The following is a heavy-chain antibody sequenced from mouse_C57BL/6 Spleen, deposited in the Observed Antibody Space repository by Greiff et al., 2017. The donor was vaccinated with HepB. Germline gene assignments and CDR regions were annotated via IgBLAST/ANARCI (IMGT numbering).Heavy chain of an antibody. CDR2: ISSGGSYT. CDR3: ARPLYGCSHWYFDV. CDR1: GFTFSSYG. D-gene: IGHD1-1*01. V-gene: IGHV5-6*01. J-gene: IGHJ1*03. Sequence: EVKLMESGGDLVKPGGSLKLSCAASGFTFSSYGMSWVRQTPDKRLEWVATISSGGSYTYYPDSVKGRFTISRDNAKNTLYLQMSSLKSEDTAMYYCARPLYGCSHWYFDVWGTGTTVTVSS.